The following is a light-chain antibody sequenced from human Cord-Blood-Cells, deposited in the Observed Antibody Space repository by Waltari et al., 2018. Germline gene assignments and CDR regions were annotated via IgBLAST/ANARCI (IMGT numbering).Light chain of an antibody. J-gene: IGLJ3*02. Sequence: QSALTQPASVSGSPGHSITISCTGTSIDVGGYNYVSWYQQHPGKAPKLMIYEVSNRPSGVSNRFSGSKSGNTASLTISGLQAEDEADYYCSSYTSSSTWVFGGGTKLTVL. CDR1: SIDVGGYNY. CDR3: SSYTSSSTWV. CDR2: EVS. V-gene: IGLV2-14*01.